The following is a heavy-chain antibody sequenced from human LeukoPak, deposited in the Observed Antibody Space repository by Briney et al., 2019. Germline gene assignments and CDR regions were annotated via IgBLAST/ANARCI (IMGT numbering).Heavy chain of an antibody. Sequence: SETLSLTCTVSGGSISSYYWSWIRQPPGKGLEWIGYIYYSGSTNYNPSLKSRVTISVDTSKNQFSLKLSSVTAADTAVYYCARDGGYYYDSSGYYEHDAFDIWGQGTMVTVSS. CDR2: IYYSGST. CDR3: ARDGGYYYDSSGYYEHDAFDI. D-gene: IGHD3-22*01. CDR1: GGSISSYY. J-gene: IGHJ3*02. V-gene: IGHV4-59*01.